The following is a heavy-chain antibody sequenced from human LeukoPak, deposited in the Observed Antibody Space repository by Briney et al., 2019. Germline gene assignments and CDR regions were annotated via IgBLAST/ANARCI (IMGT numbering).Heavy chain of an antibody. Sequence: GGSLRLSCAASGFTFDDYAMHWVRQAPGKGLEWVSGISWNSDNIGYADSRFTISRDNAKNSLYLQMNSLRAEGTALYYCAKDKYSSSRSSYFDYWGQGTLVTVSS. V-gene: IGHV3-9*01. CDR3: AKDKYSSSRSSYFDY. CDR1: GFTFDDYA. CDR2: ISWNSDNI. J-gene: IGHJ4*02. D-gene: IGHD6-13*01.